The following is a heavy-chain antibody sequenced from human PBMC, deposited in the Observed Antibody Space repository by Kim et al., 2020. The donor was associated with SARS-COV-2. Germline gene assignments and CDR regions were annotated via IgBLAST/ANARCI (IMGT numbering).Heavy chain of an antibody. V-gene: IGHV4-34*01. CDR3: ARRNFFYGSGSYWFDY. J-gene: IGHJ4*02. CDR2: INHSGST. CDR1: GGSFSGYY. D-gene: IGHD3-10*01. Sequence: SETLSLTCAVYGGSFSGYYWSWIRQPPGKGLEWIGEINHSGSTNYNPSLKSRVTISVDTSKNQFSLKLSSVTAADTAVYYCARRNFFYGSGSYWFDYWGQGTLVTVSS.